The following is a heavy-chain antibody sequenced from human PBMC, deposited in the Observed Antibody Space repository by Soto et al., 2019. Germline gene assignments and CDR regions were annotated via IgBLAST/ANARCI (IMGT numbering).Heavy chain of an antibody. J-gene: IGHJ6*02. V-gene: IGHV3-30-3*01. CDR3: ARSRRGYSGYDYLSSPATYYYYGMDV. CDR2: ISYDGSNK. D-gene: IGHD5-12*01. Sequence: GGSLRLSCAASGFTFSSYAMHWVRQAPGKGLEWVAVISYDGSNKYYADSVKGRFTISRDNSQDTRYLQMNSLRAEDTAVYYCARSRRGYSGYDYLSSPATYYYYGMDVWGQGTTVTVSS. CDR1: GFTFSSYA.